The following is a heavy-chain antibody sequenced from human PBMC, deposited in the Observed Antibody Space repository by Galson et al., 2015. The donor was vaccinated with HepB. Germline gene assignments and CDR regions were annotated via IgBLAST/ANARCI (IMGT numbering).Heavy chain of an antibody. CDR2: INPNSGAT. V-gene: IGHV1-2*02. CDR3: AKGESVLVLSAQGDRGDWFDP. CDR1: GYMFTGYY. D-gene: IGHD4/OR15-4a*01. J-gene: IGHJ5*02. Sequence: SVKVSCKASGYMFTGYYIHWVRQAPGQGLEWMGWINPNSGATNYAQRYQGRVSLTRDTSISTAYMELSRLTSDDTAVYYCAKGESVLVLSAQGDRGDWFDPWGQGALVTVSS.